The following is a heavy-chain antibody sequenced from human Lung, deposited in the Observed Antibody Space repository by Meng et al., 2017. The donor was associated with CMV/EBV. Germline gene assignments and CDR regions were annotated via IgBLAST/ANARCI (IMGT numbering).Heavy chain of an antibody. J-gene: IGHJ4*02. Sequence: CAVYGWSFSGYYWSWTRHPPGRGLEWMGEINHGGSTNYTPSLKCRVTISVDTSKTQCSLKLRSVTAADTAVYYCARGGIAARTFDYWGQGTLVTVSS. CDR2: INHGGST. V-gene: IGHV4-34*01. D-gene: IGHD6-6*01. CDR3: ARGGIAARTFDY. CDR1: GWSFSGYY.